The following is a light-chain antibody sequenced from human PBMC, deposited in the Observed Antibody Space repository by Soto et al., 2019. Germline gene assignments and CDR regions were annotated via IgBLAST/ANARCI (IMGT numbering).Light chain of an antibody. CDR3: PQRNYWQVT. J-gene: IGKJ5*01. CDR2: DAS. Sequence: AIQLTHSPSSLAASVGNRVTITCRASQGISSALAWYQQKPGKAPKLLIYDASSLESGVPSRFSGSGSGTDFTLTISRLEPEDFAIYYCPQRNYWQVTFGQGTRLEIK. V-gene: IGKV1D-13*01. CDR1: QGISSA.